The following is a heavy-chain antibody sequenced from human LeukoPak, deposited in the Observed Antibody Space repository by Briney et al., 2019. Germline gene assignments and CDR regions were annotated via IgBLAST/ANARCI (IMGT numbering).Heavy chain of an antibody. CDR1: GFTVSSNY. CDR3: ARRRMVAALMNWYFDL. J-gene: IGHJ2*01. V-gene: IGHV3-66*02. CDR2: IYSGGST. Sequence: PGGSLRLSCAASGFTVSSNYMSWVRQAPGKGLDWVSIIYSGGSTFYADSVKGRFTISRGNSKNTLYLQMNSLRAEDTAVYYCARRRMVAALMNWYFDLWGRGTRVTVSS. D-gene: IGHD2-15*01.